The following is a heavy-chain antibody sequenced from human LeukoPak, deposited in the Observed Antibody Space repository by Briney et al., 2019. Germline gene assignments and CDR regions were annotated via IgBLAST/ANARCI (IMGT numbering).Heavy chain of an antibody. Sequence: TGGSLRLSCAASGFTFGDYYMSWIRQAPGKGLEWLSYISSSGNTIYYADSVRGRFTISRDNAKNSLYLQMNSLRAEDTAVYYCARRSSGWWVFDYWGQGTLATVSS. D-gene: IGHD6-19*01. V-gene: IGHV3-11*01. J-gene: IGHJ4*02. CDR3: ARRSSGWWVFDY. CDR1: GFTFGDYY. CDR2: ISSSGNTI.